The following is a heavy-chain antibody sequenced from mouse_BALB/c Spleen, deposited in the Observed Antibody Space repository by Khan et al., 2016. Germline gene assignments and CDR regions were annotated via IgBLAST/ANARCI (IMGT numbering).Heavy chain of an antibody. CDR1: GFTFNTNA. Sequence: EVQLVETGGGLVQPKGSLKLSCAASGFTFNTNAMNWVRQAPGKGLEWVARIRSKSNNYATYYADSVKDRFTISRDDSQRILYLQMNNLKTEDTAMYYGVRDFYYYGRGGCFDVWGAGTTVTVSS. CDR3: VRDFYYYGRGGCFDV. J-gene: IGHJ1*01. D-gene: IGHD1-1*01. V-gene: IGHV10S3*01. CDR2: IRSKSNNYAT.